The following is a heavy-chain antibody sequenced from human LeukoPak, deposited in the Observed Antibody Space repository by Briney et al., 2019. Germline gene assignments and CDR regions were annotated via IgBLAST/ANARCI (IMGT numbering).Heavy chain of an antibody. CDR1: GFTFSSFG. CDR2: IWYDASNK. D-gene: IGHD1-7*01. V-gene: IGHV3-33*01. CDR3: VRGVGVSRFNYLDP. J-gene: IGHJ5*02. Sequence: GGSLTLSCAASGFTFSSFGMHWVRQAPGKGLEWVAVIWYDASNKYYADSVKGRFTIPRDNSKTTLYLQMNSLRDDDTAVYYCVRGVGVSRFNYLDPWGQGTLVTVSS.